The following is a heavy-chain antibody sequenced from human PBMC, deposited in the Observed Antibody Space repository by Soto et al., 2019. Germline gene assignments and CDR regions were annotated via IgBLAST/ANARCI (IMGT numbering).Heavy chain of an antibody. CDR3: ARDLGRWAQAGVMDV. CDR2: INRRGST. J-gene: IGHJ6*02. V-gene: IGHV3-53*01. D-gene: IGHD3-10*01. Sequence: EVQRVESGGGLIQPGGSQRLSCAASGFTVSSNYMSWVRQAPGKGLEWVSVINRRGSTYYADYVKGRFTISRDNSKNTLYLQMNSLRADDTAVYHCARDLGRWAQAGVMDVWGQGTTVTVSS. CDR1: GFTVSSNY.